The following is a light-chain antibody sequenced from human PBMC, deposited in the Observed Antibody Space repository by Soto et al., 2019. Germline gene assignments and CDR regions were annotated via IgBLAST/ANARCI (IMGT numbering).Light chain of an antibody. J-gene: IGKJ1*01. Sequence: EIVMTQSPATLSVSPGERATLSCRASQSVSSNLAWYQQKPGQAPRLLIYGASTRATGIPARFSGSGSGTEFTLIISRLQSGDFGVYYCQHYDNWPPWTFGQGTKVEIK. CDR2: GAS. CDR1: QSVSSN. V-gene: IGKV3-15*01. CDR3: QHYDNWPPWT.